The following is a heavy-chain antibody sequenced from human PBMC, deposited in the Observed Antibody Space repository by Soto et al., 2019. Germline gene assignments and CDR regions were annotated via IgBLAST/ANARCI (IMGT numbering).Heavy chain of an antibody. CDR1: GFTFSNYN. CDR2: ISSSSSYI. CDR3: PSTRRDGYNNYYYYYGMDV. V-gene: IGHV3-21*01. D-gene: IGHD5-12*01. J-gene: IGHJ6*02. Sequence: EVQLVESGGGLVKPGGSLRLSCAASGFTFSNYNMNWVRQAPGKGLEWVSSISSSSSYIYYADSVKGRFTISRDNAKNSLYLQMNSLRADDTAVYYCPSTRRDGYNNYYYYYGMDVWGQGTTVTVSS.